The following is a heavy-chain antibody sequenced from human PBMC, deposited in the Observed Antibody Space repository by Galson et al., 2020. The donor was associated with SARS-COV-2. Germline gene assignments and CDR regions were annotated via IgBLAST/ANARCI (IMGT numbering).Heavy chain of an antibody. V-gene: IGHV4-30-4*07. Sequence: SETLSLTCAVSGGSISSGGYSWSWIRQPPGKGLEWIGYIYYSGSTYYNPSLKSRVTISVDTSKNQFSLKLSSVTAADTAVYFCARGNYYYGSGSYVGSQFDYWGQGTLVTVSS. CDR3: ARGNYYYGSGSYVGSQFDY. CDR2: IYYSGST. D-gene: IGHD3-10*01. CDR1: GGSISSGGYS. J-gene: IGHJ4*02.